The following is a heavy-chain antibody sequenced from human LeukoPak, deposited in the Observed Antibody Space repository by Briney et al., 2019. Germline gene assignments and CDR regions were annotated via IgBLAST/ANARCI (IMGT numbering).Heavy chain of an antibody. Sequence: GGSLRLSCAASGFTFSSYSMNWVRQAPGKGLEWDSYISSSSSTIYYADSVKGRFTISRDNAKNSLYLQMNSLRDEDTAVYYCARGSPGVGATPPYFDYWGQGTLVTVSS. V-gene: IGHV3-48*02. CDR1: GFTFSSYS. CDR2: ISSSSSTI. D-gene: IGHD1-26*01. J-gene: IGHJ4*02. CDR3: ARGSPGVGATPPYFDY.